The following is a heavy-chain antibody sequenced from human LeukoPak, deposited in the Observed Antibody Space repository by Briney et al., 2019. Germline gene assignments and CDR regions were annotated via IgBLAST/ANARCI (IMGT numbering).Heavy chain of an antibody. D-gene: IGHD2-15*01. J-gene: IGHJ3*02. CDR2: INHSGST. CDR1: GYSISNGYY. CDR3: ARGTVVVVAALDAFDI. V-gene: IGHV4-38-2*02. Sequence: SETLSLTCTVSGYSISNGYYWGWIRQPPGKGLEWIGEINHSGSTNYNPSLKSRVTISVDTSKNQFSLKLSSVTAADTAVYYCARGTVVVVAALDAFDIWGQGTMVTVSS.